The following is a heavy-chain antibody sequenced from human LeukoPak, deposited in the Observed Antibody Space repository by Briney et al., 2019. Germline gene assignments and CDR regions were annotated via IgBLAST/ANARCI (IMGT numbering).Heavy chain of an antibody. CDR1: DFTFSRYG. J-gene: IGHJ4*02. CDR3: ARDVDSGGHYSKFDS. CDR2: IRYGGRTK. Sequence: TLRLSRGASDFTFSRYGIHWARQAPAKGLPFLALIRYGGRTKDYADSVKCRFTTSRNYYPNTAYLQMDSLTAEDTSGYYCARDVDSGGHYSKFDSWGQGTLVTVSS. V-gene: IGHV3-33*01. D-gene: IGHD3-22*01.